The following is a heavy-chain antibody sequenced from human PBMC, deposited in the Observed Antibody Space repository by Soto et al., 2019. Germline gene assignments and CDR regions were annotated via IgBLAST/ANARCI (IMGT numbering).Heavy chain of an antibody. V-gene: IGHV4-59*01. J-gene: IGHJ3*02. CDR2: IYHSGRT. CDR1: GGSISFYN. D-gene: IGHD6-13*01. Sequence: QVQLQESGPGLVKPSETLSLTCSVSGGSISFYNWNWIRQSPEKGLEWIGYIYHSGRTNYNPSFKSRVTISVDTSKNQFSLQLSSVTAADTAVYYCAKGDSTTHGDSFDIWGQGTMVTVSP. CDR3: AKGDSTTHGDSFDI.